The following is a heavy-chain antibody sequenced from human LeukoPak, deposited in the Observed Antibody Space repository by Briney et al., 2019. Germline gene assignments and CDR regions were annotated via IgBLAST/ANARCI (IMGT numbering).Heavy chain of an antibody. V-gene: IGHV3-33*01. Sequence: GGSLRLSCAASGFTFSSYGMHWVRQAPGKGLEWVAVIWYDGSNKYYADSVKGRFTISRDNSKNTLYLQMNSLRAEDTAVYYCARGGNYGANNWFDPWGQGTLVTVSS. J-gene: IGHJ5*02. CDR3: ARGGNYGANNWFDP. CDR2: IWYDGSNK. D-gene: IGHD4-17*01. CDR1: GFTFSSYG.